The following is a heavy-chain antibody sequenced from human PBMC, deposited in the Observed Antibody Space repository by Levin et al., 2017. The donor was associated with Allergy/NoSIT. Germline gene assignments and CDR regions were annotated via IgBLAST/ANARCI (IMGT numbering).Heavy chain of an antibody. Sequence: PGGSLRLSCAASDLSLSNAWMNWVRQAPGKGLEWVGRIKSTSDGGTRDYAPAVKGRFTISSDESKNILYLEMNSLKTEDTAVYYCTTLPGGLTSTDYWGQGTLVSVSS. CDR3: TTLPGGLTSTDY. CDR1: DLSLSNAW. CDR2: IKSTSDGGTR. J-gene: IGHJ4*02. V-gene: IGHV3-15*07. D-gene: IGHD3-10*01.